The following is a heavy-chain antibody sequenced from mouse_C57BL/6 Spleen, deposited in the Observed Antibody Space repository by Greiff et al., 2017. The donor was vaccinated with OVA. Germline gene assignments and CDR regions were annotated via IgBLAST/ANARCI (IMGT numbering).Heavy chain of an antibody. V-gene: IGHV5-12*01. J-gene: IGHJ4*01. CDR3: ARHSGYDGDAMDY. D-gene: IGHD2-14*01. CDR1: GFTFSDYY. CDR2: ISNGGGST. Sequence: EVMLVESGGGLVQPGGSLKLSCAASGFTFSDYYMYWVRQTPEKRLEWVAYISNGGGSTYYPDTVKGRFTISRDNAKNTLYLQMSRLKSEDTAMYYCARHSGYDGDAMDYWGQGTSVTVSS.